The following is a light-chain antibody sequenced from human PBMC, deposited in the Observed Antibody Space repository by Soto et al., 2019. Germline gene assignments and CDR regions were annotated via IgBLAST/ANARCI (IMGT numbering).Light chain of an antibody. CDR3: ASWDDSLNGGV. Sequence: QSVLTQPPSVSGTPGQRVTISCSGGSSNIGTYTVNWYQQLPEMAPKLLIYTDYQRPSGVPDRFSGSKSGTSASLAISGLQSEDEADYYCASWDDSLNGGVFGGGTKLTVL. V-gene: IGLV1-44*01. J-gene: IGLJ3*02. CDR2: TDY. CDR1: SSNIGTYT.